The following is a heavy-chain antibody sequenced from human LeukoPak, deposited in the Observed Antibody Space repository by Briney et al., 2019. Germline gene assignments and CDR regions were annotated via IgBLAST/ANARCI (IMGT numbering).Heavy chain of an antibody. V-gene: IGHV4-39*07. Sequence: PSETPSLTCTVSGGSISSSSYYWGWIRQPPGKGLEWIGSIYYSGSTYYNPSLKSRVTISVDTSKNQFSLKLSSVTAADTAVYYCARDMGYDILTGLRWGQGTMVTVSS. CDR3: ARDMGYDILTGLR. D-gene: IGHD3-9*01. J-gene: IGHJ3*01. CDR2: IYYSGST. CDR1: GGSISSSSYY.